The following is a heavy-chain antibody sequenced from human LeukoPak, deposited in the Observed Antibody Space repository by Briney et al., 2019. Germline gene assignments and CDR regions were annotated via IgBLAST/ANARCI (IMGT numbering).Heavy chain of an antibody. CDR2: IYYSGST. D-gene: IGHD3-10*01. Sequence: SETLSLTCTVSGGSISSYYWSWIRQLPGKGLEWIGYIYYSGSTNYNPSLKSRVTISVDTSKNQFSLKLSSVTAADTAVYYCARRRDSGGDYYYGMDVWGQGTTVTVSS. CDR1: GGSISSYY. V-gene: IGHV4-59*08. J-gene: IGHJ6*02. CDR3: ARRRDSGGDYYYGMDV.